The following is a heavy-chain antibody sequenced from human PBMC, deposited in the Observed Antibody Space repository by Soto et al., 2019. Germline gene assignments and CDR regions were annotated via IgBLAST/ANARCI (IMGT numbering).Heavy chain of an antibody. J-gene: IGHJ4*02. CDR2: INHSGST. V-gene: IGHV4-34*01. CDR3: ARGLFPDY. CDR1: GGSFSGYY. Sequence: PSETLSLTCAVYGGSFSGYYWSWIRQPLGEGLEWIGEINHSGSTNYNPSLKSRVTISVDTSKNQFSLKLSSVTAADTAVYYCARGLFPDYLGQGTLVTVSS.